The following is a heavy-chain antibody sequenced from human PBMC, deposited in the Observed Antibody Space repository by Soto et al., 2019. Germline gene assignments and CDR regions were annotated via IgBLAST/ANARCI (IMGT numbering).Heavy chain of an antibody. Sequence: QVQLAQSGTEVKEPGASVKVSCKASGYTFTRYGFSWVRQAPGQGLEWMAWTSADNGDTNFAPKLQGRVTLTTDTSTGTAYMELRSLRSDDTAVYYCARDERGTCTSSSCYYFDYWGQGTLVTVSS. CDR1: GYTFTRYG. V-gene: IGHV1-18*04. J-gene: IGHJ4*02. CDR2: TSADNGDT. CDR3: ARDERGTCTSSSCYYFDY. D-gene: IGHD2-2*01.